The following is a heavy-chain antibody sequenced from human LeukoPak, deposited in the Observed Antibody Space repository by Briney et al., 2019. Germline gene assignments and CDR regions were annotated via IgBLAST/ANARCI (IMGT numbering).Heavy chain of an antibody. CDR1: GYTFTGYY. CDR3: ARRMVRGVPRDAFDI. V-gene: IGHV1-2*02. J-gene: IGHJ3*02. D-gene: IGHD3-10*01. CDR2: INPNSGGT. Sequence: ASVKVSCKTSGYTFTGYYIQWVRQAPGQGLEWMGWINPNSGGTNYAQKFQGRVTMTRDTSISTAYMELSRLRSDDTAVYYCARRMVRGVPRDAFDIWGQGTMVTVSS.